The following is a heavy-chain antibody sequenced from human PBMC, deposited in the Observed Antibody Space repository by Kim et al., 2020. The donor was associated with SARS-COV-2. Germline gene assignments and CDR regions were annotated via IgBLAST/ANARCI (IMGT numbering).Heavy chain of an antibody. V-gene: IGHV4-59*01. CDR1: GGSISSYY. J-gene: IGHJ4*02. Sequence: SETLSLTCTVSGGSISSYYWSWIRQPPGKGLEWIGYIYYSGSTNYNPSLKSRVTISVDTSKNQFSLKLSSVTAADTAVYYCARARQDYVWGSYRPHYFDYWGQGTLVTVSS. CDR2: IYYSGST. CDR3: ARARQDYVWGSYRPHYFDY. D-gene: IGHD3-16*02.